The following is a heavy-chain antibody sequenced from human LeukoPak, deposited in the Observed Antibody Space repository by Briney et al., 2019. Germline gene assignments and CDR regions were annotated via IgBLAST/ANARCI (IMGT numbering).Heavy chain of an antibody. CDR3: ARGGLLDGMDV. Sequence: PGGSLRLSCAASGFNFDAYAMHWVRQAPGKGLEWVSSISLNSGIIDYADSVKGRFTISRDNSKNTLYLQMNSLRAEDTAVYYCARGGLLDGMDVWGQGTTVTVSS. J-gene: IGHJ6*02. CDR1: GFNFDAYA. V-gene: IGHV3-9*01. CDR2: ISLNSGII. D-gene: IGHD1-26*01.